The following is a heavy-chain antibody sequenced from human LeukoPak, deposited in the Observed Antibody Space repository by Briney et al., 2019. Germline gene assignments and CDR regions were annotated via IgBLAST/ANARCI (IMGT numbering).Heavy chain of an antibody. Sequence: GGSLRLSCAASGFTFSSYSMNWVRQAPGKGLEWVSSISSSSSYIYYADSVKGRFTISRDNAKNSLYLQMNSLRAEDTAVYYCARFYYYGSGSYSGVDYWGQGTPVTVSS. J-gene: IGHJ4*02. D-gene: IGHD3-10*01. CDR2: ISSSSSYI. CDR1: GFTFSSYS. CDR3: ARFYYYGSGSYSGVDY. V-gene: IGHV3-21*01.